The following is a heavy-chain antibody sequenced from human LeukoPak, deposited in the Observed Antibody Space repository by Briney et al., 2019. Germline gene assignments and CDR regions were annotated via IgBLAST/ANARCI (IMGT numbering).Heavy chain of an antibody. CDR3: ARDKGYNWNYRGAFDI. Sequence: SVKVSCKASGGTSSNYAISWVRQAPGQGLEWMGGIIPIFGTPNYAQKFQGRVTITADESTSTAYMELSSLRSEDTAVYYCARDKGYNWNYRGAFDIWGQGTMVTVSS. J-gene: IGHJ3*02. V-gene: IGHV1-69*13. D-gene: IGHD1-7*01. CDR2: IIPIFGTP. CDR1: GGTSSNYA.